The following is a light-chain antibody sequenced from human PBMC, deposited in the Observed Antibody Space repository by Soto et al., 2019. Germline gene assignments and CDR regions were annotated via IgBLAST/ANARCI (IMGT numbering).Light chain of an antibody. CDR1: QGIRND. Sequence: AIPMTQSPSSLSASIGDRVTITCRASQGIRNDLSWYQQKPGKAPKLLMYATSRLQSGVPSRFCGSGSGTDFTLTISSLQPEDFATYYCLQDDSMPLTFGGGTKVEIK. CDR3: LQDDSMPLT. J-gene: IGKJ4*01. V-gene: IGKV1-6*01. CDR2: ATS.